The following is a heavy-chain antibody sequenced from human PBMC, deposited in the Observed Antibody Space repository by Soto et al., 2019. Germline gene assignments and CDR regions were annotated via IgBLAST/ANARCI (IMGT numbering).Heavy chain of an antibody. CDR3: ARDHRNHLVRGPPGY. J-gene: IGHJ4*02. D-gene: IGHD3-10*01. CDR1: GYTFTSYG. CDR2: ISAYNGNT. V-gene: IGHV1-18*01. Sequence: QVQLVQSGAEVKKPGASVKVSYKASGYTFTSYGISWVRQAPGQGLEWMGWISAYNGNTNYAQKLQGRVTMTTDTSTSTAYMELRSLRSDDTAVYYCARDHRNHLVRGPPGYWGQGTLVTVSS.